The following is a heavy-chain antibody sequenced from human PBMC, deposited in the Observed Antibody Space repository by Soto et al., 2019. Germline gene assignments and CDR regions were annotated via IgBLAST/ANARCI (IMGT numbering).Heavy chain of an antibody. J-gene: IGHJ3*02. Sequence: EVQLVETGGGLIQPGGSLRLSCAASGFTVSSNYMSWVRQAPGKGLEWVSVIYSGGSTYYADSVKGRFTISRDNSKNTLYLQMNSLRAEDMAVYYCARATMVRGVISAFDIWGQGTMVTVSS. CDR3: ARATMVRGVISAFDI. CDR2: IYSGGST. CDR1: GFTVSSNY. D-gene: IGHD3-10*01. V-gene: IGHV3-53*02.